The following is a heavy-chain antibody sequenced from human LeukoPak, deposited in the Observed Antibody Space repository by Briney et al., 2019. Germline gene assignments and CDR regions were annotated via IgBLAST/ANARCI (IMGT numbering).Heavy chain of an antibody. CDR3: ARAVTVTNFDS. V-gene: IGHV1-18*01. CDR1: GYTFTNYG. D-gene: IGHD4-17*01. J-gene: IGHJ4*02. CDR2: ISTYNGNT. Sequence: ASVKVSCKASGYTFTNYGISWVRQAPGQGLEWMGWISTYNGNTNYVQKLQGKFTMTTDTSTSTAYMELRSLRSDDTAVYYCARAVTVTNFDSWGQGTLVTVSS.